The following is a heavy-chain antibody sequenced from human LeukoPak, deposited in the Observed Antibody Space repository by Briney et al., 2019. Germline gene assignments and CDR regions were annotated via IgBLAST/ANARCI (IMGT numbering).Heavy chain of an antibody. D-gene: IGHD3-10*01. CDR3: ARDSFGLQDS. V-gene: IGHV3-33*01. CDR2: IWYDGSNK. J-gene: IGHJ4*02. Sequence: PGRSLRLSCAASGFTFSSFGMHWVRQAPGKGQEWVAVIWYDGSNKYYADSVKGRFTISRDNSKNTLYLQMNSLRAEDTAVYYCARDSFGLQDSWGQGTLVTVSS. CDR1: GFTFSSFG.